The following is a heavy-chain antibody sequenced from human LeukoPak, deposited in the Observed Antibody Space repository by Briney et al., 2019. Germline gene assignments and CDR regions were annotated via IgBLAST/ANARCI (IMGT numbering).Heavy chain of an antibody. CDR3: ARDGIAARRVDAFDI. Sequence: GGSLRLSCAASGFTFSSYWMSWVRQAPGRGLEWVANIKQDGSEKYYVDSVKGRFTISRDNAKNSLYLQMSSLRAEDTAVYYCARDGIAARRVDAFDIWGQGTMVTVSS. CDR1: GFTFSSYW. J-gene: IGHJ3*02. D-gene: IGHD6-6*01. CDR2: IKQDGSEK. V-gene: IGHV3-7*01.